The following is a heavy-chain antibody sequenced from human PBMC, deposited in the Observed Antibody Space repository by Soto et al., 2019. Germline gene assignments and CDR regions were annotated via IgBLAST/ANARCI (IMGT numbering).Heavy chain of an antibody. CDR3: VLDHYLDY. V-gene: IGHV3-23*01. CDR2: ISAGGGGT. CDR1: GFTFSSFA. Sequence: GGSLRLSCAASGFTFSSFAMSWVRQAPGKGLEWVSAISAGGGGTYYADSVKGRFTISRDNSKSTLYLQMNSLRAEDTAVYYCVLDHYLDYWGQGTLVTVSS. J-gene: IGHJ4*02. D-gene: IGHD3-3*01.